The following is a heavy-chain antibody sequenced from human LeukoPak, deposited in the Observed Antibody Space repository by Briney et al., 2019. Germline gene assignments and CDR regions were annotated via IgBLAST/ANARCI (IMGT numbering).Heavy chain of an antibody. J-gene: IGHJ3*02. D-gene: IGHD2-2*02. V-gene: IGHV4-39*01. CDR2: IYYSGST. Sequence: PSETLSLTCTVSGGSISSGSYYWGWIRQPPGKGLEWIGSIYYSGSTYYNPSLKSRVTISVDTSKNQFSLKLSSVTAADTAVYYCASRDGYCSSTSCYTGDAFDIWGQGTMVTVSS. CDR3: ASRDGYCSSTSCYTGDAFDI. CDR1: GGSISSGSYY.